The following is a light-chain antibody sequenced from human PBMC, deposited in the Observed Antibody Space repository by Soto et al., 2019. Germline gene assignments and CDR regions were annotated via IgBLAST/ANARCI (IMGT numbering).Light chain of an antibody. CDR3: AAWDDSLHGVV. CDR2: NNN. V-gene: IGLV1-44*01. J-gene: IGLJ2*01. CDR1: NSNIGINS. Sequence: QPVLTQSPSASGTPGQRVTISCSGSNSNIGINSVNWYQQLPGAAPKLLIYNNNQRPSGVPDRFSGSKSGTSASLAISGLQSDDEADYYCAAWDDSLHGVVFGGGTKLTVL.